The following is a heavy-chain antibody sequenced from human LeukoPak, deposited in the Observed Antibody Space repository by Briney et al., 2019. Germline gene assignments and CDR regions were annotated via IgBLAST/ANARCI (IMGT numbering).Heavy chain of an antibody. V-gene: IGHV4-39*07. J-gene: IGHJ4*02. CDR1: GGSISLSYYY. Sequence: SETLSLTCSVSGGSISLSYYYWGWIRQPPGKALEWIGSVYYSGTTSYNPSLKSRVTISVDTSKNQFSLKLSSVTAADTAVYYCARYSSGWLDYWGQGTLVTVSS. CDR2: VYYSGTT. CDR3: ARYSSGWLDY. D-gene: IGHD6-19*01.